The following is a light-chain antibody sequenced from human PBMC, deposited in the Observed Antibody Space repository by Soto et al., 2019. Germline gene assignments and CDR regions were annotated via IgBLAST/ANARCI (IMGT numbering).Light chain of an antibody. CDR3: QQYNNWPRT. Sequence: EIVMTQSPATLSVSPGDRAPLSCRASQSVSSNLAWYQQNPGQAPRLLIYGASTRATGIPARFSGSGSGTEFTLTISSLQSEEFAVYYCQQYNNWPRTVGQGTKVDIK. J-gene: IGKJ1*01. CDR2: GAS. CDR1: QSVSSN. V-gene: IGKV3-15*01.